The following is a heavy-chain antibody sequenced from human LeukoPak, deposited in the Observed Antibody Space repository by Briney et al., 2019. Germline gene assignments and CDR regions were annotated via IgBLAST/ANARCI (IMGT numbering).Heavy chain of an antibody. CDR2: VYYTGNT. CDR1: GGSFAHYY. J-gene: IGHJ4*02. Sequence: SETLSLTCTVSGGSFAHYYWSWIRQPPGKGLEFLGYVYYTGNTDYSPSLKSRLTISADTAKNQFSLNLRSATAADTAVYYCASHRRSHGAEYWGQGTLVTVSS. CDR3: ASHRRSHGAEY. V-gene: IGHV4-59*01. D-gene: IGHD5-18*01.